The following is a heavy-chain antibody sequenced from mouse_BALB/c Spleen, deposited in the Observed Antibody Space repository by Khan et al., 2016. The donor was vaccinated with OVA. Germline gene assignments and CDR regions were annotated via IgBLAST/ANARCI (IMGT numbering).Heavy chain of an antibody. D-gene: IGHD6-1*01. CDR1: GYTFTSYQ. CDR2: ITPSNGGT. V-gene: IGHV1-53*01. CDR3: KRGGSGGFAY. J-gene: IGHJ3*01. Sequence: QVQLQQSGTELVKPGASVRLSCKASGYTFTSYQMYWVKQRPGQGLEWIGEITPSNGGTTFNEKFKSKATLTVDESSSTAFMQISSLTSEDSAVYDWKRGGSGGFAYWGQGTRVTVSA.